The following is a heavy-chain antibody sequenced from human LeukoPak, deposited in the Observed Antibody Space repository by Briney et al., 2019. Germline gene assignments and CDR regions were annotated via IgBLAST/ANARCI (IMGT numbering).Heavy chain of an antibody. CDR3: AKFLYSYGLICDFDY. V-gene: IGHV3-7*03. CDR2: IKQDGSEK. Sequence: GGSLRLSCAASGFTFSSYWMSWVRQAPGKGLEWVANIKQDGSEKYYVDSVKGRFTISRDNSKNTLYLQMNSLRAEDTAVYYCAKFLYSYGLICDFDYWGQGTLVTVSS. J-gene: IGHJ4*02. CDR1: GFTFSSYW. D-gene: IGHD5-18*01.